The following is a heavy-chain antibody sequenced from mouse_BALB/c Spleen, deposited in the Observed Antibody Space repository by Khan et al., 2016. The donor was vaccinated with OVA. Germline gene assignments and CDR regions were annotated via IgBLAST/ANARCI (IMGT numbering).Heavy chain of an antibody. CDR2: ISTNSGDA. Sequence: QVQLQQSGAELVRPGVSVKISCKASGYTFTDYAMHWVKQRHAKSLEWIGVISTNSGDADYNQKFQGKASMTVDRSSSTVYMELARLTSEDSAIYYCVRGVKFAYWGQGTLVTVSA. V-gene: IGHV1S137*01. J-gene: IGHJ3*01. CDR1: GYTFTDYA. CDR3: VRGVKFAY.